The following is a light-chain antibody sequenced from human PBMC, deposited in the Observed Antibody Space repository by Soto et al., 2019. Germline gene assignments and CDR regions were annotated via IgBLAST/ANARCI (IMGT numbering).Light chain of an antibody. J-gene: IGLJ2*01. CDR2: DVN. V-gene: IGLV2-14*03. CDR3: TSWTTSTTMI. Sequence: QSALTQPASVSGSPGQSITISCTGTSSDIGAYNFVSWYQQHPGKAPKLMLYDVNIRPSGVSNRFSGSKSGNTASLTISGLQAEDEADYYCTSWTTSTTMIFGGGTKATVL. CDR1: SSDIGAYNF.